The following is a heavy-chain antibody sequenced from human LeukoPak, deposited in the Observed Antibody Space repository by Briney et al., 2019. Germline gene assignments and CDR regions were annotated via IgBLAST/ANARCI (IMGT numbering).Heavy chain of an antibody. Sequence: PSGTLSLTCAVSGGSISSSNWWSWVRQPPGKGLEWIGEIYHSGSTNYNPSLKSRVTISVDTSKNQFSLKLSSVTAADTAVYYCARGTMVRGVLYYFDYWGQGTLVTVSS. V-gene: IGHV4-4*02. CDR3: ARGTMVRGVLYYFDY. D-gene: IGHD3-10*01. CDR1: GGSISSSNW. CDR2: IYHSGST. J-gene: IGHJ4*02.